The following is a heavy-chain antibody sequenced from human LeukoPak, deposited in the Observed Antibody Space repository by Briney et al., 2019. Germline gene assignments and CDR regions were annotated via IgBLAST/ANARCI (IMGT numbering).Heavy chain of an antibody. CDR1: GYTLTSYY. D-gene: IGHD1-26*01. V-gene: IGHV1-46*01. CDR2: INPSGGST. CDR3: AREWVSGYYYGMDV. J-gene: IGHJ6*02. Sequence: ASVKVSCKVSGYTLTSYYMHWVRQAPGQGLEWMGIINPSGGSTSSAQKFQGRVTMTRGTSTSTVYMELSSLGSEDTAVYYCAREWVSGYYYGMDVWGQGTTVTVSS.